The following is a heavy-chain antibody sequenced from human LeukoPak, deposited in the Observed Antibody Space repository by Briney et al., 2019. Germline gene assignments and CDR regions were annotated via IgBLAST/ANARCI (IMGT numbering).Heavy chain of an antibody. D-gene: IGHD3-10*01. CDR1: GGSISSYY. J-gene: IGHJ4*02. CDR3: ARGRGSPDFDY. V-gene: IGHV4-59*01. Sequence: SETLSLTCTVSGGSISSYYWSWIRQPPGKGLEWIGYIYYSGSTNYNPSLKSRVTISVDTSKNQFSLKLSSVTTADTAVYYCARGRGSPDFDYWGQGTPVTVSS. CDR2: IYYSGST.